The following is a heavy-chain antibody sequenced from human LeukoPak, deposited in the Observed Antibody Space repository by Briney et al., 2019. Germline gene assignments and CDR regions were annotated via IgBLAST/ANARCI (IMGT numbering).Heavy chain of an antibody. J-gene: IGHJ4*02. D-gene: IGHD2-21*02. V-gene: IGHV3-23*01. CDR3: AKGHANTPVVTN. Sequence: PGGSLRLSCAASGFTFSDYAMSWVRQAPGKGLEWLSVISGGSSGSTYYADSVTGRFTVSRDNSKNTVDLQMNNLRVDDTAIYYCAKGHANTPVVTNWGQGILVSVSS. CDR2: ISGGSSGST. CDR1: GFTFSDYA.